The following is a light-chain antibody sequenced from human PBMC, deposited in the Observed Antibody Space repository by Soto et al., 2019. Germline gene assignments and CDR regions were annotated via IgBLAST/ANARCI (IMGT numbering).Light chain of an antibody. J-gene: IGKJ1*01. CDR2: GAS. V-gene: IGKV3-20*01. CDR1: QSVGSNF. CDR3: QHYGSSPWT. Sequence: EIVLTQSPGTLSFSPGERATLSCRASQSVGSNFLAWYQQKPGQAPRLLIYGASSRATGIPDRFSGSGSGTDFTLTISRLEPEDFAIYYCQHYGSSPWTFGQGTEAEIK.